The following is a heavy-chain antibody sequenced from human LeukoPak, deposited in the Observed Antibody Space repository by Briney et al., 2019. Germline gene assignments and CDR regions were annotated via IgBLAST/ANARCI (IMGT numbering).Heavy chain of an antibody. J-gene: IGHJ4*02. CDR1: GYTFTGYY. CDR3: ARDLEQLVPLFDY. Sequence: ASVKVSCKASGYTFTGYYMHWVRQAPGQGLEWMGWINPNSGGTNYAQKFQGRVTMTRDTSISTACMELSRLRSDDTAVYYCARDLEQLVPLFDYWGQGTLVTVSS. CDR2: INPNSGGT. D-gene: IGHD6-6*01. V-gene: IGHV1-2*02.